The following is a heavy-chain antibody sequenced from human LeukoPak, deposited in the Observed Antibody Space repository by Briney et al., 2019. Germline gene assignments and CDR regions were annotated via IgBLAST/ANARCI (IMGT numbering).Heavy chain of an antibody. CDR3: ARASLIDYDFRSGPADYFDF. J-gene: IGHJ4*02. Sequence: GRSLRLSCAASGFSFSGYALRWVRQAPGKGLEWVAVISYDGSNEYSANSVKGRFTISRDNSKNMLFLQMNSLRADDTAVYYCARASLIDYDFRSGPADYFDFWGQGTLVTVSS. V-gene: IGHV3-30*04. D-gene: IGHD3-3*01. CDR2: ISYDGSNE. CDR1: GFSFSGYA.